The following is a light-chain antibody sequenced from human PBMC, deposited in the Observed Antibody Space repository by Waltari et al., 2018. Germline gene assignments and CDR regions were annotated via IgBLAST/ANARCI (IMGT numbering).Light chain of an antibody. CDR3: SSYTSSSTPL. J-gene: IGLJ2*01. V-gene: IGLV2-14*03. CDR2: DVS. CDR1: SGDVGYYDF. Sequence: QSALTQPPSASGSPGQAVTISCTGSSGDVGYYDFVSWYQQHPGKAPKLMIYDVSNRPSGVSNRFSGSKSGNTASLTISGLQAEDEADYYCSSYTSSSTPLFGGGTKLTVL.